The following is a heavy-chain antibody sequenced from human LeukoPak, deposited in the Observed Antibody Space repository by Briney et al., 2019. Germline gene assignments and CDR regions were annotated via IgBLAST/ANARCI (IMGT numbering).Heavy chain of an antibody. D-gene: IGHD2-2*01. V-gene: IGHV3-30*19. Sequence: GGSLRLSCAASGFTFSSYGMHWVRQAPGKGLEWVAVISYDGSNKYYADSVKGRFTISRDNSKNTLYLQMNSLRAEDTAVYYCARAHLVPAARDDAFDIWGQGTMVTVSS. CDR3: ARAHLVPAARDDAFDI. CDR2: ISYDGSNK. J-gene: IGHJ3*02. CDR1: GFTFSSYG.